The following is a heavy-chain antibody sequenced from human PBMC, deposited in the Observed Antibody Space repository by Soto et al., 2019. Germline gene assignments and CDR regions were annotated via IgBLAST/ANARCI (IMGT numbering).Heavy chain of an antibody. CDR2: IYYSGST. D-gene: IGHD6-13*01. J-gene: IGHJ6*03. V-gene: IGHV4-59*08. CDR1: GGSISSYY. Sequence: SETLSLTCTVSGGSISSYYWSWIRQPPGKGLEWIGYIYYSGSTNYNPSLKSRVTISVDTSKNQFSLKLSSVTAADTAVYYCARHGGGSGQQQRAPGHYYYYMDVWGKGTTVNVSS. CDR3: ARHGGGSGQQQRAPGHYYYYMDV.